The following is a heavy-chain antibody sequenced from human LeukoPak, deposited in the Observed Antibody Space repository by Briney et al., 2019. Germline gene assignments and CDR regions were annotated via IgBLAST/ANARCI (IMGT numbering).Heavy chain of an antibody. V-gene: IGHV4-4*03. CDR2: IYHSGST. CDR3: ARVSSGATTVDY. D-gene: IGHD1-26*01. J-gene: IGHJ4*02. Sequence: PPETLSLTCAVSGGSISSSNWWSWVRQPPGKGLEWIGEIYHSGSTNYNPSLKSRVTISVDKSKNQFSLKLSSVTAADTAVYYCARVSSGATTVDYWGQGTLVTVSS. CDR1: GGSISSSNW.